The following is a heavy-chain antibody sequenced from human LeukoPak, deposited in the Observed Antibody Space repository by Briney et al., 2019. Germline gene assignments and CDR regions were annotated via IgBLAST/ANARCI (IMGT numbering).Heavy chain of an antibody. CDR1: RFTFSSYA. CDR3: AKAHYPHPQLRDAFGI. Sequence: GGSLRLSCAASRFTFSSYAMSWVRQAPGKGLEWVSASSGSGGSTYYADSVKGRFTISRDNSKNTLYLQMNSLRAEDTAVYYCAKAHYPHPQLRDAFGIWGQRTMVTLSS. D-gene: IGHD5-24*01. J-gene: IGHJ3*02. CDR2: SSGSGGST. V-gene: IGHV3-23*01.